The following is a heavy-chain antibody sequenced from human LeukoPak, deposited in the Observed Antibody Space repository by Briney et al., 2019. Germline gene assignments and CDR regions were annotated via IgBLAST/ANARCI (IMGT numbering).Heavy chain of an antibody. CDR2: ISWNSGSI. CDR3: AKGMDIVATRVFDY. Sequence: GGSLRLSCAASGFTFDDYGMHWVRQAPGKGLEWVSGISWNSGSIGYADSVKGRFTISRDNAKNSLYLQMNSLRAEDTALYYCAKGMDIVATRVFDYWGQGTLVTVSS. J-gene: IGHJ4*02. CDR1: GFTFDDYG. V-gene: IGHV3-9*01. D-gene: IGHD5-12*01.